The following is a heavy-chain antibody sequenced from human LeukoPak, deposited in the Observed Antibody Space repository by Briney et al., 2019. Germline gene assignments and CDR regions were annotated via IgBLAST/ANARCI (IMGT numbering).Heavy chain of an antibody. CDR3: ASSSWAGYYFDY. J-gene: IGHJ4*02. CDR1: GGSFSGYY. V-gene: IGHV4-34*01. D-gene: IGHD6-13*01. CDR2: INHSGST. Sequence: SETLSLTCAVYGGSFSGYYWSWIRQPPGKGLEWIGEINHSGSTNYNPSLKSRVTISVDTSKNKFSLKLSSVTAADTAVYYCASSSWAGYYFDYWGQGTLVTVSS.